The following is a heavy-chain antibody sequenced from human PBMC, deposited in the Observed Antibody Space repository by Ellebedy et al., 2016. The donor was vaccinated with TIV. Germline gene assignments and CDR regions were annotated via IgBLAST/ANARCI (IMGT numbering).Heavy chain of an antibody. V-gene: IGHV3-23*01. CDR2: ISASGNTT. D-gene: IGHD6-6*01. CDR3: ARVAEGYSSSSIDP. Sequence: PGGSLRLSCAGSDFNFSDSAMTWVRQIPGKGLEWFSSISASGNTTYYADSVKCRFTISRDNPRNTLYLQMDSLRPDDTAVYYCARVAEGYSSSSIDPWGQGSQVTVSS. J-gene: IGHJ5*02. CDR1: DFNFSDSA.